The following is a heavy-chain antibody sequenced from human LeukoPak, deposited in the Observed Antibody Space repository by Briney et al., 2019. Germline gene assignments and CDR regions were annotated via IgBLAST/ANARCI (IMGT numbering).Heavy chain of an antibody. D-gene: IGHD6-13*01. V-gene: IGHV3-48*03. Sequence: GGSLRLSCAASGFTFSSYEMNWVRQAPGKGLEWVSYISSSGSTIYYADSVKGRFTISRDNAKNSLYLQMNSLRAEDTAVYYCAKVQGSSSWYSSDYFDYWGQGTLVTVSS. CDR1: GFTFSSYE. J-gene: IGHJ4*02. CDR3: AKVQGSSSWYSSDYFDY. CDR2: ISSSGSTI.